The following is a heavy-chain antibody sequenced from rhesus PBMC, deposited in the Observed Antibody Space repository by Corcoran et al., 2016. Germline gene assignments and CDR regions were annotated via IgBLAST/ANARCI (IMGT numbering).Heavy chain of an antibody. D-gene: IGHD1-14*01. CDR1: GFTFSSYG. V-gene: IGHV3-54*02. Sequence: EVQLVESGGGLVQPGGSLRLSCAASGFTFSSYGMHWVRQAPGKGLEWVAVKSFDERKKYYATFGRNAYTIYRDNSKNMRYLQMNNLKLEDTGVYYCARERGIAGTTRDAFDFWGQGLRVTVSS. CDR2: KSFDERKK. J-gene: IGHJ3*01. CDR3: ARERGIAGTTRDAFDF.